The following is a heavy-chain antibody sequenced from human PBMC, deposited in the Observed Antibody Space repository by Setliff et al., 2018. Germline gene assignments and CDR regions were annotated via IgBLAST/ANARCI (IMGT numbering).Heavy chain of an antibody. CDR2: IHFSGTT. Sequence: NPSETLSLTCTVSDGSSSSHYWSWIRQPPGKGLEWIGYIHFSGTTNYNPSLKSRVTLSLDTSKNQFSLELSSMAAADTALYYCARNPDFLQYSFDLWGRGTLVTVSS. CDR1: DGSSSSHY. J-gene: IGHJ2*01. V-gene: IGHV4-59*11. D-gene: IGHD5-12*01. CDR3: ARNPDFLQYSFDL.